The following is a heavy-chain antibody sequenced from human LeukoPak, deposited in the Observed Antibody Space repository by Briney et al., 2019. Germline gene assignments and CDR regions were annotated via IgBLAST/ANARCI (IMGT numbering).Heavy chain of an antibody. CDR1: GGTFSSYA. J-gene: IGHJ5*02. CDR3: GADLTMVRGVPRWFDP. V-gene: IGHV1-69*06. Sequence: SVKVSCKASGGTFSSYAISWVRQAPGQGLEWMGGIIPIFGTANYAQKFQGRVTITADKSTSTAYMELSSLRSEDTAVYYCGADLTMVRGVPRWFDPWGQGTLVTVSS. D-gene: IGHD3-10*01. CDR2: IIPIFGTA.